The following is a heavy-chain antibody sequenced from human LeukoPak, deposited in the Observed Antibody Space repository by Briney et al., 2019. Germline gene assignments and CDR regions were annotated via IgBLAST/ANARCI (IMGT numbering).Heavy chain of an antibody. CDR2: ISYDGSNK. J-gene: IGHJ4*02. D-gene: IGHD2-15*01. CDR1: GFTFSAYA. CDR3: ARDYCSGSSCYSEGY. Sequence: PGGSLRLSCAASGFTFSAYALYWVRQARQAPGKGLEWVAIISYDGSNKYYADSVKGRFTISRDNSKNTLYLQMNSVRAEDPAVYYCARDYCSGSSCYSEGYWGQGTLVTVSS. V-gene: IGHV3-30-3*01.